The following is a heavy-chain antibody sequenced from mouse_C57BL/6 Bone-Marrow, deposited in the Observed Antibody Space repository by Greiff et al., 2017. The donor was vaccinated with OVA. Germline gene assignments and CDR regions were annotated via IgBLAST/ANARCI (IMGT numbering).Heavy chain of an antibody. J-gene: IGHJ3*01. D-gene: IGHD1-1*01. Sequence: QVQLQQPGAELVKPGASVKMSCKASGYTFTSYWITWVKQRPGQGLEWIGDIYPGSGSTNYNEKFKSKATLTVDTSSSTAYMQLSSLTSEDSAVYYCARSGHLSKSFAYWGQGTLVTVSA. CDR3: ARSGHLSKSFAY. V-gene: IGHV1-55*01. CDR1: GYTFTSYW. CDR2: IYPGSGST.